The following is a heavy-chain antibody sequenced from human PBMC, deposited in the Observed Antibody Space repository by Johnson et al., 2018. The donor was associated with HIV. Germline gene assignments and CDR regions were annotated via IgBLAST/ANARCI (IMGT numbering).Heavy chain of an antibody. CDR2: ISSSGSTI. J-gene: IGHJ3*02. CDR1: GFTFSSYG. V-gene: IGHV3-48*04. CDR3: ARDPYYYDSSGYYYNDAFDI. D-gene: IGHD3-22*01. Sequence: MLLVESGGGVVQPGGSLRLSCAASGFTFSSYGMHWVRQAPGKGLEWVSYISSSGSTIYYADSVKGRFTISRDNAKNSLYLQMNSLRAEDTAVYYCARDPYYYDSSGYYYNDAFDIWGQGTMVTVSS.